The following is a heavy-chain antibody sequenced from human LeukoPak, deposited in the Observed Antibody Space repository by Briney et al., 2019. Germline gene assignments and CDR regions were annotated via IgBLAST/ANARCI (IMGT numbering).Heavy chain of an antibody. D-gene: IGHD5-24*01. J-gene: IGHJ4*02. Sequence: SETLSLTCTVSGVSISRGGYYWSWIRQHPGKGLEWIGYTYYSGSTYYNPSLKSRLTISVDTSKRQFSLELTSLTAADTAVYYCARHRAMATVGDYFDYWGQGALVTVSS. CDR3: ARHRAMATVGDYFDY. V-gene: IGHV4-31*03. CDR2: TYYSGST. CDR1: GVSISRGGYY.